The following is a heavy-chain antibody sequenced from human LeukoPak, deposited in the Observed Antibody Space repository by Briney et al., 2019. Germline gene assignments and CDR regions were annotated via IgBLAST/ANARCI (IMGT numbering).Heavy chain of an antibody. CDR1: GFTFSNYA. CDR3: AKEGGWYFSVESPSPYFDY. V-gene: IGHV3-23*01. Sequence: PGGSLRLSCAASGFTFSNYAMSWVRRAPGKGLEWASTISGGGGRTYYADSVKGRFTISRDNSKNTLYLQMNSLRAEDTAVYYCAKEGGWYFSVESPSPYFDYWGQGTLVTVSS. D-gene: IGHD6-19*01. CDR2: ISGGGGRT. J-gene: IGHJ4*02.